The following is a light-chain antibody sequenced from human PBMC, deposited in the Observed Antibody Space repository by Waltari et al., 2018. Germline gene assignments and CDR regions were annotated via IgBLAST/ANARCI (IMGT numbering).Light chain of an antibody. CDR2: DVP. Sequence: QSPLTQPASVSGSPGQSITLSCTGAFSDVGAYDYVSWYQQPPGRAPKLLIYDVPHRPSGVSDRHSGSKSGNTASLTISGLQPEDEADYYCSSYTTRGTWVFGGGTKLTVL. CDR1: FSDVGAYDY. CDR3: SSYTTRGTWV. V-gene: IGLV2-14*03. J-gene: IGLJ3*02.